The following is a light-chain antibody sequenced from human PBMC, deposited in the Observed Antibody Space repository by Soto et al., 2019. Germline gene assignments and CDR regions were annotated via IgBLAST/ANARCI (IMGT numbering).Light chain of an antibody. CDR2: EGT. Sequence: QSVLPHPASASWSPGHSITISCTGTSSDVGTYYLVSWHQQHPGKVPKLMIYEGTKRPSGVSDRFSGSKSGNTASLTISGLQAEEEANYYCCSYAGDNIFVFGTGTKVTVL. J-gene: IGLJ1*01. CDR1: SSDVGTYYL. CDR3: CSYAGDNIFV. V-gene: IGLV2-23*01.